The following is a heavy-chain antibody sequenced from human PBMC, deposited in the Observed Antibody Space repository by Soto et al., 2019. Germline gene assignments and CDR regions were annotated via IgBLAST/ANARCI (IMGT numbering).Heavy chain of an antibody. D-gene: IGHD2-15*01. Sequence: QVQLVQSGAEVKKPGSSVKVSCKASGGTFSTYTISWVRQAPGQGLEWMGRIIPILGIANYAQKFQGRVTLTGTQAKTTAYMDLTSRRSENAAVFYCASSYVGYSAGYWGEGTRV. CDR1: GGTFSTYT. CDR2: IIPILGIA. CDR3: ASSYVGYSAGY. J-gene: IGHJ4*02. V-gene: IGHV1-69*02.